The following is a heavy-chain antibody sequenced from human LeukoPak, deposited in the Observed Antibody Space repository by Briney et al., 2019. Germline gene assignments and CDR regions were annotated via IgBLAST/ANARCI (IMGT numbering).Heavy chain of an antibody. CDR2: ISAYNGNT. D-gene: IGHD3-3*01. CDR3: ASVGDFWSGENWFDP. Sequence: GASVKVSCKASGYTFTSYGISWVRQAPGQGLEWMGWISAYNGNTNYAQKLQGRVTMTTDTSTSTAYMELRSLRSDDTAVYYCASVGDFWSGENWFDPWGQGTLVTVSS. V-gene: IGHV1-18*01. CDR1: GYTFTSYG. J-gene: IGHJ5*02.